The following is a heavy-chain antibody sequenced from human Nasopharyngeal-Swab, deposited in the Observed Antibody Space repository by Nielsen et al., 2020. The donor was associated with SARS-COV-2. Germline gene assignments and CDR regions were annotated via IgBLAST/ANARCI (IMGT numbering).Heavy chain of an antibody. CDR1: GFTFNYFA. V-gene: IGHV3-23*01. D-gene: IGHD2-2*01. CDR3: AGQLPGRQFDY. Sequence: GESLKISCAASGFTFNYFAMSWVRQPPGKGLEWVAAISRDGDSTFYADSVKGRFTISRDNSKNTLYLQMNSLRAEDTAVYYCAGQLPGRQFDYWGQGTLVTVSS. J-gene: IGHJ4*02. CDR2: ISRDGDST.